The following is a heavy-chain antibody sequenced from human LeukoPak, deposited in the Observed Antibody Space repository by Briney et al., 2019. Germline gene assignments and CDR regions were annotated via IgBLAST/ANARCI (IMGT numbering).Heavy chain of an antibody. CDR3: AKLGTGDYPYFFDS. Sequence: EGSLRLSCAASGFTFSSYAMSWVRQAPGKGLEWVSAISGSGANTYYADSVQGRFTVSRDNSKNTLYLQMNSLRAEGTAVYYCAKLGTGDYPYFFDSWGQGTLVTVSS. J-gene: IGHJ4*02. CDR1: GFTFSSYA. V-gene: IGHV3-23*01. CDR2: ISGSGANT. D-gene: IGHD4-17*01.